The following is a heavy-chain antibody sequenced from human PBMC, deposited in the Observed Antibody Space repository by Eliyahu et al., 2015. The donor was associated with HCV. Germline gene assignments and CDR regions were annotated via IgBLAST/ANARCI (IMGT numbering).Heavy chain of an antibody. D-gene: IGHD3-9*01. CDR3: ARHEGAGLRYFDWFPSPENWFDP. CDR1: GGSISSSSYY. V-gene: IGHV4-39*01. CDR2: IYYSGST. Sequence: QLQLQESGPGLVKPSETLSLTCTVSGGSISSSSYYWGWIRQPPGKGLEWIGSIYYSGSTYYNPSLKSRVTISVDTSKNQFSLKLSSVTAADTAVYYCARHEGAGLRYFDWFPSPENWFDPWGQGTLVTVSS. J-gene: IGHJ5*02.